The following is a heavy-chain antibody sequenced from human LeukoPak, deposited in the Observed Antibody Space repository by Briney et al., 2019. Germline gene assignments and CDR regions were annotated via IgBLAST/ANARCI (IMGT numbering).Heavy chain of an antibody. CDR1: GGSISSGSYY. CDR3: ARGRRIGWSELQDYFDY. CDR2: IYTSGST. Sequence: SETLSLTCTVSGGSISSGSYYWSWIRQPAGKGLEWIGRIYTSGSTNYNPSLKSQVTISVDTSKNQFSLKLSSVTAADTAVYYCARGRRIGWSELQDYFDYWGQGTLVTVSS. J-gene: IGHJ4*02. V-gene: IGHV4-61*02. D-gene: IGHD1-7*01.